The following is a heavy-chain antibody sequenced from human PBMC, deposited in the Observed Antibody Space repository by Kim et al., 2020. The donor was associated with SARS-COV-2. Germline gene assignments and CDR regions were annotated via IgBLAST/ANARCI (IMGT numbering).Heavy chain of an antibody. J-gene: IGHJ6*02. Sequence: ASVKVSCKVSGYTLTELSMHWVRQAPGKGLEWMGGFDPEDGETIYAQKFQGRVTMTEDTSTDTAYMELSSLKSEDTAVYYCATFGTVMVTVGYYYYGMEVCGQGTTVTVSS. CDR3: ATFGTVMVTVGYYYYGMEV. CDR1: GYTLTELS. D-gene: IGHD5-18*01. V-gene: IGHV1-24*01. CDR2: FDPEDGET.